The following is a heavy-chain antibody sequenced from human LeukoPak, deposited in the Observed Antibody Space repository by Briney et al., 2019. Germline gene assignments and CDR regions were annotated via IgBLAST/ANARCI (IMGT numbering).Heavy chain of an antibody. J-gene: IGHJ1*01. V-gene: IGHV4-59*01. CDR2: IYYSGST. CDR1: GGSISSYY. D-gene: IGHD3-10*01. CDR3: ARDYDSRSYPTFQH. Sequence: SETLSLTCTVSGGSISSYYWSWIRQPPGKGLEWIGYIYYSGSTNYNPSLRSRVTISVDRSKNQFSLNLTSVTAADTAVYYCARDYDSRSYPTFQHWGQGTLVTVSS.